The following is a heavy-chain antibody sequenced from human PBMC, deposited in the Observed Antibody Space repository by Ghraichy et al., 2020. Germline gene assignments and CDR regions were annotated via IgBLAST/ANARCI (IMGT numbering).Heavy chain of an antibody. CDR2: IYSGGST. V-gene: IGHV3-66*01. CDR3: ARVPTPTASDAFDI. J-gene: IGHJ3*02. Sequence: GESLNISCAASGFTVSSNYMSWVRQAPGKGLEWVSVIYSGGSTYYADSVKGRFTISRDNSKNTLYLQMNSLRAEDTAVYYCARVPTPTASDAFDIWGQGTMVTVSS. CDR1: GFTVSSNY. D-gene: IGHD4-17*01.